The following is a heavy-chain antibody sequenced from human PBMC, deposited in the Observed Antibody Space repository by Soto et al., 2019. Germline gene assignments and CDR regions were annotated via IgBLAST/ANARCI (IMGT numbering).Heavy chain of an antibody. J-gene: IGHJ5*02. CDR1: GGSISSSNW. CDR2: IYHSGST. V-gene: IGHV4-4*02. CDR3: ASSADYYDSSGDNWFDP. Sequence: PSETLSLTXAVSGGSISSSNWWSWVRQPPGKGLEWIGEIYHSGSTNYNPSLKSRVTISVDKSKNQFSLKLSSVTAADTAVYYCASSADYYDSSGDNWFDPWGQGTLVTVSS. D-gene: IGHD3-22*01.